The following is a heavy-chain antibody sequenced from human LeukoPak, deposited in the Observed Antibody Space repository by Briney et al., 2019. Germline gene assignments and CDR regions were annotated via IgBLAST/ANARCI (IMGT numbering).Heavy chain of an antibody. Sequence: ASVTVSFQASGYTFTHYGISWVRQAAGQGLEWMGWISAYNGNTNYAQKVQGRVTMTTDTATSTAYMELRSLRSDGTAVYYWGRGYSRGWYYIDYWGQGTLVTVSS. CDR2: ISAYNGNT. CDR1: GYTFTHYG. J-gene: IGHJ4*02. V-gene: IGHV1-18*01. CDR3: GRGYSRGWYYIDY. D-gene: IGHD6-19*01.